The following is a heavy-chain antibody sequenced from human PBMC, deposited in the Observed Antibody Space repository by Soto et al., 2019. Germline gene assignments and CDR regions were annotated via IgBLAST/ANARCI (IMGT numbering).Heavy chain of an antibody. V-gene: IGHV4-39*02. J-gene: IGHJ4*02. D-gene: IGHD6-13*01. CDR1: GGSISTSSYY. CDR3: AREGRGSSWYGGDY. CDR2: IYYTGST. Sequence: QLQLQESGPGLVKPSETLSLTCTVSGGSISTSSYYWGWIRQPPGKGLEWIGSIYYTGSTYYNPSLKSRVTMSEDTSKNQFSLRLSSVAAADAAVYYCAREGRGSSWYGGDYWGQGILVTVSS.